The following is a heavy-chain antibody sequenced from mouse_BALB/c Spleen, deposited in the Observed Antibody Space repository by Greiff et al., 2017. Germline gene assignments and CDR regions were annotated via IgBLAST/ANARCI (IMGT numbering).Heavy chain of an antibody. J-gene: IGHJ4*01. CDR1: GFSLTSYG. CDR3: AREGNYYVSSYVNYAMDY. D-gene: IGHD1-1*01. V-gene: IGHV2-9*02. CDR2: IWAGGST. Sequence: QVQLKESGPGLVAPSQSLSITCTVSGFSLTSYGVHWVRQPPGKGLEWLGVIWAGGSTNYNSALMSRLSISKDNSKSQVFLKMNSLQTDDTAMYYCAREGNYYVSSYVNYAMDYWGQGTSVTVSS.